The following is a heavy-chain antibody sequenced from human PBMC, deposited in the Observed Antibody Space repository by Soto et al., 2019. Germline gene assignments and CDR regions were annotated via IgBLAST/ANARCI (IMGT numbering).Heavy chain of an antibody. D-gene: IGHD1-1*01. CDR2: IKQDGSWE. CDR3: ARDRGQPRYIYYGMDV. CDR1: GFTFSTYW. Sequence: PGGSLRLSCAASGFTFSTYWMSWGRQAPGKGLEWVGNIKQDGSWENYVDSVKGRFTISRDNANHSLYLQMNSLRAEDTAVYYCARDRGQPRYIYYGMDVWGQGTTVTVSS. V-gene: IGHV3-7*01. J-gene: IGHJ6*02.